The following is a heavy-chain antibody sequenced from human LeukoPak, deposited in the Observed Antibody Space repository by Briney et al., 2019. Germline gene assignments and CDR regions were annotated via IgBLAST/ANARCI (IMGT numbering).Heavy chain of an antibody. CDR3: ATMMVRGDSALGY. V-gene: IGHV4-39*01. Sequence: SETLSLTCTVSGGSISSSSYYWGWIRQPPGKGLEWIGSIYYSGSTYYNPSLKSRVTISVDTSKNQFSLKLSSVTAADTAVYYCATMMVRGDSALGYWGQGTQVTVSS. D-gene: IGHD3-10*01. J-gene: IGHJ4*02. CDR1: GGSISSSSYY. CDR2: IYYSGST.